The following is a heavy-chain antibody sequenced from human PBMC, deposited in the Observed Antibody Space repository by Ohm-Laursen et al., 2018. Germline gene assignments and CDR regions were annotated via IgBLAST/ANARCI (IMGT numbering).Heavy chain of an antibody. J-gene: IGHJ4*02. CDR1: GFSLNSHA. Sequence: SLRLSCTASGFSLNSHAMSWVRQTPGKGLEWVSFISGSGGSTDYADSVTGRFTISRDISKNTLYLQMNSLRAEDTAVYYCARNYDFWSGCPHYWGQGTLVTVSS. CDR3: ARNYDFWSGCPHY. V-gene: IGHV3-23*01. CDR2: ISGSGGST. D-gene: IGHD3-3*01.